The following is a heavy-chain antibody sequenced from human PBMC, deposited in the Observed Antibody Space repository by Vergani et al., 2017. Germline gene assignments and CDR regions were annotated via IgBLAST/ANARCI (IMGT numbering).Heavy chain of an antibody. J-gene: IGHJ4*02. D-gene: IGHD2-15*01. CDR1: GGSINSHNYY. CDR3: ARGSCLCGSCYKPLFEY. Sequence: QVQLQESGPGLVKPSQTLSLTCTVSGGSINSHNYYWSWIRQPAGEGLEGIGRIHTSGSTNYNPSLKSRVTMSEDTSKNQFSLNLTSVAAADTAVYFCARGSCLCGSCYKPLFEYWGQGILVTVSS. V-gene: IGHV4-61*02. CDR2: IHTSGST.